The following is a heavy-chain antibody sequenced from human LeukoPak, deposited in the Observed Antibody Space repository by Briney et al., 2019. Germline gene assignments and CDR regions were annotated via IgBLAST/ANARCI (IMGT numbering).Heavy chain of an antibody. J-gene: IGHJ5*02. V-gene: IGHV4-34*01. D-gene: IGHD7-27*01. CDR1: GGSFSGYY. Sequence: PSETLSLTCAVYGGSFSGYYWSWIRQPPGKGLEWIGEINHSGSTNYNPSLKSRFTISVDTSKNQFSLKLSSVTAADTAVYYCAREAWGLLNWFDPWGQGTLVTVSS. CDR3: AREAWGLLNWFDP. CDR2: INHSGST.